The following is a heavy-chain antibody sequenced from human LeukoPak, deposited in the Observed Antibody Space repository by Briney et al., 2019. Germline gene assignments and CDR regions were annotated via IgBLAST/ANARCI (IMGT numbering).Heavy chain of an antibody. CDR3: ARDVYASTFDY. D-gene: IGHD2-8*01. CDR1: GGSISSGDYY. J-gene: IGHJ4*02. V-gene: IGHV4-30-4*08. CDR2: IYYSGST. Sequence: SETLSLTCTVSGGSISSGDYYWSWIRQPPGTGLEWIGYIYYSGSTYYNPSLKSRVTISVDTSKNQFSLKLSSVTAADTAVYYCARDVYASTFDYWGQGTLVTVSS.